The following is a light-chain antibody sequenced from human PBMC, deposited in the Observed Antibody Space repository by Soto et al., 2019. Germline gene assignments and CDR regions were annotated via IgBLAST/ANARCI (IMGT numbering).Light chain of an antibody. CDR2: GAS. Sequence: EIVLTQSPGTLSLSPGERATLSCRASQSVSSRLAWYQQRPGQAPRLLISGASSRATGIPDRFSGSGSGTGFTLTISSLEPEDFAVYYCQQRSNWPPSITFGQGTRLEIK. V-gene: IGKV3-11*01. J-gene: IGKJ5*01. CDR1: QSVSSR. CDR3: QQRSNWPPSIT.